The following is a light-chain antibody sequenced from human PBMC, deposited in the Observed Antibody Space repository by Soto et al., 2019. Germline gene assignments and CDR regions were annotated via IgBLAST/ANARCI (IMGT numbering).Light chain of an antibody. CDR1: QSISTY. J-gene: IGKJ5*01. Sequence: DIQMTQSPSSLSASVGDRVTITCRASQSISTYLNWYQQKPGKAPRLLIFAASNLQSGVPARFSGSGSGTDFTLTISSLQSEDFATYFCHQSFSGFTFGQGTRLEIK. CDR3: HQSFSGFT. V-gene: IGKV1-39*01. CDR2: AAS.